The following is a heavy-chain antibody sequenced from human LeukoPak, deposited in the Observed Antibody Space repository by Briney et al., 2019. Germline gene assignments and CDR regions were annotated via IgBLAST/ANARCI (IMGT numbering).Heavy chain of an antibody. Sequence: GGSLRLSCAASGFTFAKYAITWIRQAPGKGLEWISGISGSGASTYYADSVKGRFTISRDDSRNTLYLQMNSLRGDDTAVYYCAKDVGKWESLHFFDYWGQGTLVTVSS. CDR3: AKDVGKWESLHFFDY. J-gene: IGHJ4*02. CDR2: ISGSGAST. V-gene: IGHV3-23*01. D-gene: IGHD1-26*01. CDR1: GFTFAKYA.